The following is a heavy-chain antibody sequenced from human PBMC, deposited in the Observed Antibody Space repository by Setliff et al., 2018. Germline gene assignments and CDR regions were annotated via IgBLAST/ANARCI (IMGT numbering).Heavy chain of an antibody. Sequence: SETLSLTCAVSGYSISSGYYWGWIRQPPGKGLEWIGSIYHSGSTYYNPSLKSRVTMSLDTSTNQFSLKLSSVTAADTAVRSQAPQFHVVCARGCVCGHGDSALELLCIVCVTIVSADPSHPFKPLSRGLSHPVD. J-gene: IGHJ3*02. CDR2: IYHSGST. CDR3: APQFHVVCARGCVCGHGDSALELLCIVCVTIVSADPSHPFKPLSRGLSHPVD. D-gene: IGHD2-21*02. V-gene: IGHV4-38-2*01. CDR1: GYSISSGYY.